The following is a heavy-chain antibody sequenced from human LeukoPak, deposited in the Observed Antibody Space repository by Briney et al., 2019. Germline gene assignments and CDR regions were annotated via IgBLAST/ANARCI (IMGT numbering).Heavy chain of an antibody. Sequence: PSETLSLTCTVSGGSISSSGFYWGWIRQPPGKGLEWIGSIHYSGSTYYNPSLKSRVTISVDTSKNQFSLKLSSVTAADTAVYYCARSSKESMIFDYWGQGTLVTVSS. J-gene: IGHJ4*02. V-gene: IGHV4-39*01. CDR3: ARSSKESMIFDY. D-gene: IGHD3-22*01. CDR2: IHYSGST. CDR1: GGSISSSGFY.